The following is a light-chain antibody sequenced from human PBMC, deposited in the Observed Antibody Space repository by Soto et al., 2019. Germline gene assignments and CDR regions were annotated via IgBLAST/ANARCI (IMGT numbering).Light chain of an antibody. CDR3: CSFTSITTYV. CDR1: SSDVGAYNY. Sequence: LAQPASVSGSLGQSITISCTGTSSDVGAYNYVSWYQQQPGKAPKLMISEVSNRPSGVSNRFSGSKSGNTASLIISGLQAEDEADYYCCSFTSITTYVFGTGTKSPS. J-gene: IGLJ1*01. CDR2: EVS. V-gene: IGLV2-14*01.